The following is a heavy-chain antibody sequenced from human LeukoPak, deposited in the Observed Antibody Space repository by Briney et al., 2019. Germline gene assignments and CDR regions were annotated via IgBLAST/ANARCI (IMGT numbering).Heavy chain of an antibody. Sequence: ASVKVSCKASGYTFTGYYMHWVRQAPGQGLEWMGWINPNSGGTNYAQKFQGWVTMTRDTSISTAYMELSRLRSDDTAVYYCARKDYGGNSRYGRDVWGQGTTVTVPS. V-gene: IGHV1-2*04. CDR2: INPNSGGT. CDR1: GYTFTGYY. J-gene: IGHJ6*02. D-gene: IGHD4-23*01. CDR3: ARKDYGGNSRYGRDV.